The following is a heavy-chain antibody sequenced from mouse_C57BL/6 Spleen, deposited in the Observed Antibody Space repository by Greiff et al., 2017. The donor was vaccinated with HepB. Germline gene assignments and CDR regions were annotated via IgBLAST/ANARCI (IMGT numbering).Heavy chain of an antibody. J-gene: IGHJ3*01. CDR1: GYAFSSSW. Sequence: QVQLQQSGPELVKPGASVKISCKASGYAFSSSWMNWVKQRPGKGLEWIGRIYPGDGDTNYNGKFKGKATLTADKSSSTAYMQLSSLTSEDSAVYFCARLGDGYYALAYWGQGTLVTVSA. CDR3: ARLGDGYYALAY. D-gene: IGHD2-3*01. V-gene: IGHV1-82*01. CDR2: IYPGDGDT.